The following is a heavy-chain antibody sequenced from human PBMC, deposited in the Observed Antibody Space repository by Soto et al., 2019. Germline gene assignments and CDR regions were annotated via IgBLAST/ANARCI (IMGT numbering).Heavy chain of an antibody. CDR1: GGSFSGYY. J-gene: IGHJ6*02. D-gene: IGHD1-20*01. V-gene: IGHV4-34*01. CDR2: INHSGST. CDR3: ARVTGTTLFYYYYGMDV. Sequence: PSETLSLTCAVYGGSFSGYYWSWIRQPPGKGLEWIGEINHSGSTNYNPSLKSRVTISVDTSKNQFSLKLSSVTAADTAVYYCARVTGTTLFYYYYGMDVWGQGTTVTVSS.